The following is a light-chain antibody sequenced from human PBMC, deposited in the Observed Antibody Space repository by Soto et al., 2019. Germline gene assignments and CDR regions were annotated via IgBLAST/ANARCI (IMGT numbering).Light chain of an antibody. V-gene: IGLV1-44*01. CDR3: AAWDDSLNGSV. CDR1: RSNIGSNT. CDR2: SNN. J-gene: IGLJ1*01. Sequence: QSVLTQSPSASGTPGQRVTISCSGSRSNIGSNTVNWYQQLPGTAPKLLIYSNNQRPSGVPDRFSGSKSGTSASLAISGLQSEDEADYYCAAWDDSLNGSVFGTGTKVTVL.